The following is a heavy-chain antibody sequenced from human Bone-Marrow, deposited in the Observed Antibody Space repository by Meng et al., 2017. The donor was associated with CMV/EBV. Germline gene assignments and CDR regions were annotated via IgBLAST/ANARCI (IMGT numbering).Heavy chain of an antibody. CDR2: IRYDGSNK. Sequence: GESLKISCAASGFTFSSYGMHWVRQAPGKGLEWLAFIRYDGSNKYYADSVKGRFTISRDNSKNTLYLQMNSLRAEDTAVYYCAKDLAMATMGYWGQGTLVTVSS. D-gene: IGHD5-24*01. J-gene: IGHJ4*02. V-gene: IGHV3-30*02. CDR3: AKDLAMATMGY. CDR1: GFTFSSYG.